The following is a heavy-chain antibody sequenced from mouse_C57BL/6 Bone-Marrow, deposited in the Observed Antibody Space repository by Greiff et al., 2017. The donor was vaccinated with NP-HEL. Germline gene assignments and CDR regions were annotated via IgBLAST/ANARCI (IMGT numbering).Heavy chain of an antibody. CDR1: GFTFSSYA. CDR2: ISSGGDYI. Sequence: EVKVEESGEGLVKPGGSLKLSCAASGFTFSSYAMSWVRQTPEKRLEWVAYISSGGDYIYYVDTVKGRFTISRDNARNTLYLQMSSLKSEDTAMYYCTGYYGSSYWYFDVWGTGTTVTVSS. V-gene: IGHV5-9-1*02. CDR3: TGYYGSSYWYFDV. J-gene: IGHJ1*03. D-gene: IGHD1-1*01.